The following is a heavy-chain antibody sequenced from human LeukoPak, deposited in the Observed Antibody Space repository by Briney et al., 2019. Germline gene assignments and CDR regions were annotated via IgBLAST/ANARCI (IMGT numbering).Heavy chain of an antibody. V-gene: IGHV1-69*05. CDR3: ARTITIFGATHYFDY. D-gene: IGHD3-3*01. CDR2: IIPIFGTA. J-gene: IGHJ4*02. Sequence: ASVKVSCKASGGTFSSYAISWVRQAPGQGLEWMGGIIPIFGTANYVQKFQGRVTITTDESTSTAYMELSSLRSEDTAVYYCARTITIFGATHYFDYWGQGTLVTVSS. CDR1: GGTFSSYA.